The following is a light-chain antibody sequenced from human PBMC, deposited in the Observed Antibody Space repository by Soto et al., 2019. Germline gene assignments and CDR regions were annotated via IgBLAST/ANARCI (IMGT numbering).Light chain of an antibody. Sequence: QSVLTQPPSVSGAPGQRVTISCTGSSSNIGAGYDVHWYQQLPGTAPKLLIYGNSNRPSGVPDRFSGSKSGTSASLSITELQVEYEADYNCQSYDSSLSGGVFGGGTKLTVL. V-gene: IGLV1-40*01. J-gene: IGLJ3*02. CDR2: GNS. CDR3: QSYDSSLSGGV. CDR1: SSNIGAGYD.